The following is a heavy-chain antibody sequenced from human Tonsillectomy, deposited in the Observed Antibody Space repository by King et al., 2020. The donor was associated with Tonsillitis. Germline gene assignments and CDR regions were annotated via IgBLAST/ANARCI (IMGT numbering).Heavy chain of an antibody. CDR2: ISGSGGIT. Sequence: VQLVESGGGLVQPGGSLRLSCAASGFTFSSYAMSWVRQAPGKGLEWVSAISGSGGITYYADSVKGRFTISSDNSKNTLYLQMNSLRAEDTAVYYCAKTTRLEDYYYGMDVWGQGTTVTVSS. CDR3: AKTTRLEDYYYGMDV. J-gene: IGHJ6*02. CDR1: GFTFSSYA. D-gene: IGHD1-1*01. V-gene: IGHV3-23*04.